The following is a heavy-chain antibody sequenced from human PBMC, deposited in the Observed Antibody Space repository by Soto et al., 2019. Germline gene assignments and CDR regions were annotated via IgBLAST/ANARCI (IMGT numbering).Heavy chain of an antibody. CDR1: GFIFSTYA. Sequence: GGSLRLSCAASGFIFSTYAMNWVRQAPGQGLEWVSAIGSSGGSTYYAESVRGRFTISRDNSIKTLYLQMSSLRTEDTAVYYCAHPRGFGVFDAVDIWGQGTMVTVSS. V-gene: IGHV3-23*01. J-gene: IGHJ3*02. D-gene: IGHD3-10*01. CDR3: AHPRGFGVFDAVDI. CDR2: IGSSGGST.